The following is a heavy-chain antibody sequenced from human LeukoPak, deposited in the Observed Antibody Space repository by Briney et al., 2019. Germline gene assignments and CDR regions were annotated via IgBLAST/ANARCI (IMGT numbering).Heavy chain of an antibody. CDR1: GYTFTSYD. CDR2: MNPNSGNT. V-gene: IGHV1-8*03. D-gene: IGHD6-13*01. Sequence: ASVKVSCKASGYTFTSYDINWVRQAIGQGLEWMGWMNPNSGNTGYAQKFQGRVTITRNTSISTAYMELSSLRSEDTAVYYCATSPGIAAPSGYYFDHWGQGTLVTVSS. J-gene: IGHJ4*02. CDR3: ATSPGIAAPSGYYFDH.